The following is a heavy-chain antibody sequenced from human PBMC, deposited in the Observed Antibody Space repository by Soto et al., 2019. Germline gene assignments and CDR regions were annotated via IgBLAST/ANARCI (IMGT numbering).Heavy chain of an antibody. V-gene: IGHV4-61*01. CDR3: ARTTAVPNTLRSRYFFDY. CDR2: VYYSGTT. D-gene: IGHD4-17*01. CDR1: GGSVSNKTYY. J-gene: IGHJ4*02. Sequence: SETLSLTCSVSGGSVSNKTYYWSWIRQPPGKRLEWIGYVYYSGTTNYNPSPKSRVTISVDLSKNQFSLRLSSVATADTALYYCARTTAVPNTLRSRYFFDYWGQGTLVTVSS.